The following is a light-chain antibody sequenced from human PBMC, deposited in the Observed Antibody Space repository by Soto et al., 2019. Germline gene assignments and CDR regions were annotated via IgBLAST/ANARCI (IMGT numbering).Light chain of an antibody. J-gene: IGKJ2*01. Sequence: EIVLTQSPATLSLSPGERATLSCRASQSVSSYLAWYQQKPGQAPRLLIYDASNRATGIPARFSGSGSGTDFTLTISSLEPEDFAVYYWQQRSNMPPYTFGQGTKREI. CDR2: DAS. CDR3: QQRSNMPPYT. CDR1: QSVSSY. V-gene: IGKV3-11*01.